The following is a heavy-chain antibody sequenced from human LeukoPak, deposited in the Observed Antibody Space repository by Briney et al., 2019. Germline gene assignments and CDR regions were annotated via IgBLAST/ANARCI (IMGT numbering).Heavy chain of an antibody. D-gene: IGHD1-26*01. J-gene: IGHJ4*02. V-gene: IGHV4-59*01. CDR3: ARYSGSPYWYLDH. CDR1: GGSIGNYY. CDR2: IYHSGAT. Sequence: SETLSLTCIVSGGSIGNYYWTWIRQPPGKGLEWIGHIYHSGATKYNASLESRVTMSVDTSKNQFSLKLNSVTAADTAIYHCARYSGSPYWYLDHGGQGVLVTVSS.